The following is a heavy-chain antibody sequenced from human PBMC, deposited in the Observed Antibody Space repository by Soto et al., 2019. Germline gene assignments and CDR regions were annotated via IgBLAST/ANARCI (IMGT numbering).Heavy chain of an antibody. J-gene: IGHJ4*02. CDR2: INSDGSST. CDR3: VSTSLVVAAATREDY. CDR1: GFTFSSYW. Sequence: EVQLVQSGGGLVQPGGSLRLSCAASGFTFSSYWMHWVRQAPGKGLVWVSRINSDGSSTSYADSVKGRFNISRDNAKNTMYLQMNSMSAEDTAVYYCVSTSLVVAAATREDYWGQGTLVTVSS. D-gene: IGHD2-15*01. V-gene: IGHV3-74*01.